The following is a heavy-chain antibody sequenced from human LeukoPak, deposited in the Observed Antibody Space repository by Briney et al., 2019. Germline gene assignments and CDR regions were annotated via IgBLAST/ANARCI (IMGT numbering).Heavy chain of an antibody. CDR3: ARQGSCSSTSCYGGEIDY. V-gene: IGHV4-39*01. CDR1: GGSLSSSSYY. CDR2: IYYSGST. D-gene: IGHD2-2*01. J-gene: IGHJ4*02. Sequence: SETLSLTCTVSGGSLSSSSYYWGWIRQPPGKGLEWIGSIYYSGSTYYNPSLESRVTISVHTSKNQFSLKLSSVTAADTAVYYCARQGSCSSTSCYGGEIDYWGQGTLVTVSS.